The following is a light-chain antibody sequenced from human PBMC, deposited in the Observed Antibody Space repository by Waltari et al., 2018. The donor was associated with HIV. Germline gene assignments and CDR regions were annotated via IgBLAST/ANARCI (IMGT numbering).Light chain of an antibody. J-gene: IGLJ3*02. CDR2: ESD. Sequence: QSVLTQPPSTSATPGQRVTILCSGASSNIGSHFVSWYQHLPVSPPKLHISESDRRPSVVPDRFSGSESGTSASLAISGLRSEDEADYYCAAWDNYLNAWVFGGGTRVTVL. CDR3: AAWDNYLNAWV. CDR1: SSNIGSHF. V-gene: IGLV1-47*01.